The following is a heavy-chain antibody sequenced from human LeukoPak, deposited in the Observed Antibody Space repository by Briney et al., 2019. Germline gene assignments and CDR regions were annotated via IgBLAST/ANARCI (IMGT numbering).Heavy chain of an antibody. D-gene: IGHD3-22*01. V-gene: IGHV4-59*08. Sequence: PSETLSLTCTVSGGSISGYYWSWIRQSPGKRLEWIAYISFTGNTNYNPSLKSRVTISLDTSKTHFSLTLSSLTAADTAVYYCARSPPGWYYDNSGQYYFDTWGQGALVTVSS. CDR1: GGSISGYY. J-gene: IGHJ4*02. CDR3: ARSPPGWYYDNSGQYYFDT. CDR2: ISFTGNT.